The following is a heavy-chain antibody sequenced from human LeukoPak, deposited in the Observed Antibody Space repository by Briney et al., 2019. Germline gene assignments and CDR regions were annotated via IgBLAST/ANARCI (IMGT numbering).Heavy chain of an antibody. J-gene: IGHJ4*02. CDR3: AKGYWAPDY. CDR2: ISYDGSNK. V-gene: IGHV3-30*18. D-gene: IGHD1-26*01. Sequence: GRSLRLSCAASGFTFSSYGMHWVRQAPGKGLEWVAVISYDGSNKYYADSVKGRFTISRDNSKNTLYLQMNSLRAEDTAVYYCAKGYWAPDYWGQGTLVTVSS. CDR1: GFTFSSYG.